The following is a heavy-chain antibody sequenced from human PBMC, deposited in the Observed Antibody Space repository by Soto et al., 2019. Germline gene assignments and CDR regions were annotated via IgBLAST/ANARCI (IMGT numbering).Heavy chain of an antibody. CDR3: ARGEDRSSRRQNWFDP. CDR2: LSYSGST. J-gene: IGHJ5*02. CDR1: GASISSYY. V-gene: IGHV4-59*01. D-gene: IGHD6-6*01. Sequence: PSETLSLTCTVVGASISSYYWSWIRQPPGKGLEWIGYLSYSGSTSYNTSLKSPVTMSVDTSKNQMSLKLTSVTAADTAVYFCARGEDRSSRRQNWFDPWCQGTLVTVSS.